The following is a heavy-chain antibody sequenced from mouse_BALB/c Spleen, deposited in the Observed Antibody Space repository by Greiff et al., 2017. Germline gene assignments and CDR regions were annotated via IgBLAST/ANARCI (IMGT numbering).Heavy chain of an antibody. Sequence: QVQLKESGPGLVAPSQSLSITCTVSGFSLTGYGVNWVRQPPGKGLEWLGMIWGDGSTDYNSALKSRLSISKDNSKSQVFLKMNSLQTDDTARYYCARDGTITTVDYYAMDYWGRGTSVTVSS. V-gene: IGHV2-6-7*01. CDR2: IWGDGST. J-gene: IGHJ4*01. CDR1: GFSLTGYG. D-gene: IGHD1-1*01. CDR3: ARDGTITTVDYYAMDY.